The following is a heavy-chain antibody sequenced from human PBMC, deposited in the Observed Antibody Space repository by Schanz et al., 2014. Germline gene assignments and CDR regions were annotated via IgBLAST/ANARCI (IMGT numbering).Heavy chain of an antibody. D-gene: IGHD1-26*01. J-gene: IGHJ5*02. V-gene: IGHV3-23*01. CDR3: ARVPEPGWFDP. CDR1: GFSFTTYA. CDR2: ISGSGGST. Sequence: EVQLLESGGGLVQPGGSLRLSCASSGFSFTTYAMSWVRQAPGKGLEWVSAISGSGGSTYYADSVKGRFTISRDNSKNTVYIQMNSLRAEDTAVYYCARVPEPGWFDPWGQGTLVTVSS.